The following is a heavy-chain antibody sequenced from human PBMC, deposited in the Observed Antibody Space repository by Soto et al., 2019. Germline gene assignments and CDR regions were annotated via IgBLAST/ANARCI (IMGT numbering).Heavy chain of an antibody. CDR2: IYYSGST. D-gene: IGHD4-17*01. CDR1: GGSISSYY. J-gene: IGHJ6*02. V-gene: IGHV4-59*01. Sequence: SETLSLTCTVSGGSISSYYWSWIRQPPGKGLEWIGYIYYSGSTNYNPSLKSRVTISVDTSKNQFSLKLSPVTAADTAVYYCARVPTVTTLYYYYGMDVWGQGTTVTVSS. CDR3: ARVPTVTTLYYYYGMDV.